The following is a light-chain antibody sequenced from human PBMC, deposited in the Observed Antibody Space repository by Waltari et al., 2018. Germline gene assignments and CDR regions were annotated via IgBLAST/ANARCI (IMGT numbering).Light chain of an antibody. J-gene: IGKJ1*01. Sequence: EIVLTQSPDTLSLSPGERATLSCRASQSVSRALAWYQQKPGQAPRLLILSASSRAPGIPDRFSGSGSGTDFSLTISRLEPEDFALYDCQHYLRLPVTFGQGTKVEVK. CDR2: SAS. V-gene: IGKV3-20*01. CDR1: QSVSRA. CDR3: QHYLRLPVT.